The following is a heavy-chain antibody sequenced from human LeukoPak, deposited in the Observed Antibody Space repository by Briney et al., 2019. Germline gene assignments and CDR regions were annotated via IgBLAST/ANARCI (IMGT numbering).Heavy chain of an antibody. Sequence: GGSLRLSCAASGFTFSRYSMNWVRQAPGKGLEWVSSISSSSSYIYYTDSVKGRFTISRDNAKNSLYLQMNSLRAEDTAVYYCARAYHSSWYLNWFDPWGQGTLVTVSS. V-gene: IGHV3-21*04. CDR1: GFTFSRYS. CDR2: ISSSSSYI. J-gene: IGHJ5*02. D-gene: IGHD6-13*01. CDR3: ARAYHSSWYLNWFDP.